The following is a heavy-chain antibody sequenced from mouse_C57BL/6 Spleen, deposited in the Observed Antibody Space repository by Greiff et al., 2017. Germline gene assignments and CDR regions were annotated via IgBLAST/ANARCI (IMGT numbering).Heavy chain of an antibody. CDR3: ASLLMVTTAGSC. D-gene: IGHD2-2*01. CDR2: INPSSGYT. Sequence: QVQLKESGAELAKPGASVKLSCKASGYTFTSYWMHWVKQRPGQGLEWIGYINPSSGYTKYNQKFKDKATLTADKSSSTAYIRLSSLAYEDSAFCYSASLLMVTTAGSCWGQGTTLTVST. V-gene: IGHV1-7*01. J-gene: IGHJ2*01. CDR1: GYTFTSYW.